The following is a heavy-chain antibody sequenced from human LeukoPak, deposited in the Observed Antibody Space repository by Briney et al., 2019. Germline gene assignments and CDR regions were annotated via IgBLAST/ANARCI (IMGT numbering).Heavy chain of an antibody. CDR1: GFTFSSYD. D-gene: IGHD3-10*01. J-gene: IGHJ6*03. CDR2: IRYDGSNK. V-gene: IGHV3-30*02. Sequence: PGGSLRLSCAASGFTFSSYDIHWVRQAPGKGLEGVAFIRYDGSNKYYADSVRGRFTISRENSKNTVYVKMNRLRAEDTAVYFCATTYYYGSGSYYNQHYYYMDVWGKGTTVTVSS. CDR3: ATTYYYGSGSYYNQHYYYMDV.